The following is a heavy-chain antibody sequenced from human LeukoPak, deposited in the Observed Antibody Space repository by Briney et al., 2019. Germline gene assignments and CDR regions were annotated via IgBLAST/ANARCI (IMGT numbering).Heavy chain of an antibody. CDR1: GYTFTSYG. CDR2: ISAYNGNT. J-gene: IGHJ6*02. D-gene: IGHD2-8*01. CDR3: ARKGYCTNGVCYTGGGYGMDV. Sequence: GASVKVSCKASGYTFTSYGISWVRQAPGQGLEWMGWISAYNGNTNYAQKLQGRVTMTTDTSTSTAYMELRSLRSDDTAVYYCARKGYCTNGVCYTGGGYGMDVWGQGTTVTVSS. V-gene: IGHV1-18*01.